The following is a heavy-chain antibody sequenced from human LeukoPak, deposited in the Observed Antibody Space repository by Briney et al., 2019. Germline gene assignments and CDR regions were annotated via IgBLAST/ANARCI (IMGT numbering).Heavy chain of an antibody. Sequence: ASVKASCKSSGYTFTSYYMHWVRQAPGQGLEWMGIINPSGGSTSYAQKFQGRVTMTRDTSTSTVYMELSSLRSEDTAVYYCARDIVATINWFDPWGQGTLVTVSS. D-gene: IGHD5-12*01. V-gene: IGHV1-46*01. CDR1: GYTFTSYY. CDR2: INPSGGST. CDR3: ARDIVATINWFDP. J-gene: IGHJ5*02.